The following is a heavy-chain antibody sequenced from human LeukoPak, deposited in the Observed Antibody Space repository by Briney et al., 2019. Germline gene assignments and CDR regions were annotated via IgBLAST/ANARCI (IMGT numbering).Heavy chain of an antibody. CDR3: AREGYSAYDVGFED. V-gene: IGHV3-33*08. CDR1: VFTVRSNY. CDR2: DGNNN. J-gene: IGHJ4*02. Sequence: GGALRLSCAPSVFTVRSNYMSWVRQAPGKGLEWVAVDGNNNYYADSVKGRFTISRDNSKNTVYLQMNSLRDEDTAVYYCAREGYSAYDVGFEDWGQGTLVTVST. D-gene: IGHD5-12*01.